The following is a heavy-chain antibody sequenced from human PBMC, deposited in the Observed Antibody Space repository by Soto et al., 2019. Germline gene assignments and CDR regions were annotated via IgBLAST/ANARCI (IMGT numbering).Heavy chain of an antibody. CDR1: EFTFANAW. V-gene: IGHV3-15*01. Sequence: PGGSLRLSCAASEFTFANAWISWVRQAPGKGLEWVGRIKSKGDGGTTDYAAPVKGRFTISRDESQNTLYLQMNSLKTEDTAVYYCTSLYYGHWGQGTLVTVSS. CDR3: TSLYYGH. J-gene: IGHJ4*02. CDR2: IKSKGDGGTT. D-gene: IGHD4-17*01.